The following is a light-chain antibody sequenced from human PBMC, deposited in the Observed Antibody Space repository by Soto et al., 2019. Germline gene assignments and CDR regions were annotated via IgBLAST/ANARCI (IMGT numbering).Light chain of an antibody. CDR2: EVY. J-gene: IGLJ2*01. V-gene: IGLV2-8*01. CDR1: SSDVGGYKY. Sequence: QSALTQPPSASGSPGQSVTISCTGTSSDVGGYKYVSWYQQHPGKAPKLMIFEVYKRPSGVPDRFSGSKSGNTASLTVSGLQAEDEADYYCATWDGSLPAEVFGGGTKLTVL. CDR3: ATWDGSLPAEV.